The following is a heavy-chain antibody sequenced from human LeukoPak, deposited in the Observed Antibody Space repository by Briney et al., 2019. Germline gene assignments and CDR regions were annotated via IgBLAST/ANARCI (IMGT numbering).Heavy chain of an antibody. CDR1: GYTFTSYD. D-gene: IGHD1-20*01. V-gene: IGHV1-8*01. CDR3: ARGFSTRITGTTFRFDL. J-gene: IGHJ5*02. CDR2: MNPNSGNT. Sequence: ASVKVSCKASGYTFTSYDINWVRQATGQGLEWMGWMNPNSGNTGYAQKFQGRVTMTRNTSISTAYMELSSLRSEDTAVYYCARGFSTRITGTTFRFDLWGQGTLVTVSS.